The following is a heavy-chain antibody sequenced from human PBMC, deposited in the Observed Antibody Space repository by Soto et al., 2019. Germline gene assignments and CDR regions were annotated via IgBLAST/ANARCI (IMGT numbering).Heavy chain of an antibody. Sequence: QLQLQESGSGLVKPSQTLSLTCAVSGGSISSGGYSWSWIRQPPGKGLEWIGYIYHSGSTYYNPSLKSRVTISVDRSKNQFSLKLSSVTAADTAVYYCARVFPDSTSSYFDYWGQGTLVTVSS. CDR2: IYHSGST. J-gene: IGHJ4*02. D-gene: IGHD2-2*01. CDR1: GGSISSGGYS. V-gene: IGHV4-30-2*01. CDR3: ARVFPDSTSSYFDY.